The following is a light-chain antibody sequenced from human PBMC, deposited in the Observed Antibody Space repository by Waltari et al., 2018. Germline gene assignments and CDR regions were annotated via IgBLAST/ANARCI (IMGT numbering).Light chain of an antibody. CDR1: QSVSSY. J-gene: IGKJ4*01. V-gene: IGKV3-11*01. CDR3: QQRSNWPPELT. CDR2: EAS. Sequence: EIVLTQSPATLSLSPGERATLSCRASQSVSSYLAWYQQKPGQAPRLLIYEASTRATGIPAGFSGSGSGTDFTLTISSLEPEDFAVYDCQQRSNWPPELTFGGGTKVEIK.